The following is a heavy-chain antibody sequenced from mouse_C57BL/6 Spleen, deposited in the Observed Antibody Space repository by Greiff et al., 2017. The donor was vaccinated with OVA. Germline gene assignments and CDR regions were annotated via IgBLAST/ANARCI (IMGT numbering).Heavy chain of an antibody. CDR1: GFTFSSYG. CDR2: ISSGGSYP. D-gene: IGHD2-4*01. Sequence: EVKLQESGGDLVKPGGSLKLSCAASGFTFSSYGMSWVRQTPDKRLEWVATISSGGSYPYYPDSVKGRFTISRDNAKNTLYLQMSSLKSKDTAMYYCARHGITTYFDYWGQGTTLTVSS. CDR3: ARHGITTYFDY. J-gene: IGHJ2*01. V-gene: IGHV5-6*01.